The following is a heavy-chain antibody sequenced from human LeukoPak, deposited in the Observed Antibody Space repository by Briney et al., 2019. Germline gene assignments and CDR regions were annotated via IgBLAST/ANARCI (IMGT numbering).Heavy chain of an antibody. CDR1: GYSFTSYW. V-gene: IGHV5-51*01. Sequence: GESLKISCKGSGYSFTSYWIGWVRQMPGKGLEWMGIIYPGDSDTRYSPSFQGQVTISADKSISTAYLQWSSLKASDTAMYYCARPRRDGYNYDAFDIWGQGTMVTVSS. D-gene: IGHD5-24*01. J-gene: IGHJ3*02. CDR3: ARPRRDGYNYDAFDI. CDR2: IYPGDSDT.